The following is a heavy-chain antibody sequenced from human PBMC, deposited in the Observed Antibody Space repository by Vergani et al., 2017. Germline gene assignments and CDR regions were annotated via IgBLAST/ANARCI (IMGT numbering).Heavy chain of an antibody. CDR3: ARLIPRIAVAGYYYYGMDV. V-gene: IGHV7-4-1*02. J-gene: IGHJ6*02. CDR2: INTNTENP. D-gene: IGHD6-19*01. Sequence: QVQLVQSGSELKKPGASVKVSCKASGYTFTSYAMNWVRQAPGQGLEWMGWINTNTENPTYAQGFTGRFVFSLDTSVSTAYLQISSLKAEDTAVYYCARLIPRIAVAGYYYYGMDVWGQGTTVTVSS. CDR1: GYTFTSYA.